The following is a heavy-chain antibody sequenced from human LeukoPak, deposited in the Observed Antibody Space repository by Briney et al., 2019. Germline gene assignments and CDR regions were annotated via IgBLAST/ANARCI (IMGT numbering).Heavy chain of an antibody. CDR3: AKQYSGGWYYFDY. D-gene: IGHD6-19*01. CDR2: IGGST. CDR1: GFTFSSYA. Sequence: PGGSLRLSCAATGFTFSSYAMTWVRQAPGKGLEWVSAIGGSTYYADSVKGRLTISRDNSENTLYLQMNSLRAEDTAVYYCAKQYSGGWYYFDYWGQGTLVTVSS. V-gene: IGHV3-23*01. J-gene: IGHJ4*02.